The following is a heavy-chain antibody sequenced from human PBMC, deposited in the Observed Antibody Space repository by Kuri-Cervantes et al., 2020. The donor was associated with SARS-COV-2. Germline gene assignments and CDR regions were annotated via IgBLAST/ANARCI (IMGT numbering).Heavy chain of an antibody. D-gene: IGHD3-10*01. CDR2: IKQDGSEK. CDR3: AKDYGLDGMDV. CDR1: GFTFKNYG. J-gene: IGHJ6*02. V-gene: IGHV3-7*03. Sequence: LSLTCAASGFTFKNYGMSWVRQAPGKGLEWVANIKQDGSEKYYVDSVKGRFTISRDNAKNSLYLQMNSLRAEDTALYYCAKDYGLDGMDVWGQGTTVTVSS.